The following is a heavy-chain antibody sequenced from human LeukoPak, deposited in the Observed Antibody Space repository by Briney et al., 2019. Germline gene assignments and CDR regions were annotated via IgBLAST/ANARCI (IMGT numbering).Heavy chain of an antibody. CDR1: GFTFSAYS. Sequence: RSLRLSCAASGFTFSAYSMNWVRQPPGKGLEWVSYISSSATYIYYADSVKGRFTISRDNAKNSLSLQMDSLRAEDTAVYYCARDSRQWVEQLPYGWFDPWGQGTLVTVSS. V-gene: IGHV3-21*06. CDR3: ARDSRQWVEQLPYGWFDP. CDR2: ISSSATYI. D-gene: IGHD1-26*01. J-gene: IGHJ5*02.